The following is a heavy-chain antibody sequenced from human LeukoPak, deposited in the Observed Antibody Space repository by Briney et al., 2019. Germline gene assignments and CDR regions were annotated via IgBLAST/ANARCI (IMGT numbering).Heavy chain of an antibody. CDR1: GDSVSSNTAA. CDR3: AGYQATAVDY. J-gene: IGHJ4*02. D-gene: IGHD1-1*01. V-gene: IGHV6-1*01. CDR2: TYYRSKWYN. Sequence: SSQTLSLTCVISGDSVSSNTAAWNWIRQSPSRGLEWLGRTYYRSKWYNDYAVSVKSRITINPDTSKNQFSLQLDSVTPEDTAVYYCAGYQATAVDYWGQGTLVTVSS.